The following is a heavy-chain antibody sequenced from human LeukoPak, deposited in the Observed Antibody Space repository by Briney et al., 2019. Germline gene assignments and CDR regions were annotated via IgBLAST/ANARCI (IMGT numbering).Heavy chain of an antibody. Sequence: GGSLGLSCAASGFTFSSYAMSWVRQAPGKGLEWVSAISGSGGSTYYADSVKGRFTISRDNSKNTLYLQMNSLRAEDTAVYYCAKVEGFWSGYSYFDYWGQGTLVTVSS. J-gene: IGHJ4*02. CDR3: AKVEGFWSGYSYFDY. CDR1: GFTFSSYA. CDR2: ISGSGGST. V-gene: IGHV3-23*01. D-gene: IGHD3-3*01.